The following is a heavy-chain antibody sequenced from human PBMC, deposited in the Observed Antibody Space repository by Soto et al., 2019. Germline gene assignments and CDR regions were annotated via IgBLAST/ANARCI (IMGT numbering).Heavy chain of an antibody. Sequence: PGGSLRLSCAASGFTFSSYAMHWVRQAPGKGLEWVAVISHDGSNKYYADSVKGRFTISRDNSKNTLYLQMNSLRAEDTAVYYCARDYSHGSGSNYYYYYGMDVWGQGTTVTVSS. CDR2: ISHDGSNK. CDR3: ARDYSHGSGSNYYYYYGMDV. CDR1: GFTFSSYA. D-gene: IGHD3-10*01. J-gene: IGHJ6*02. V-gene: IGHV3-30-3*01.